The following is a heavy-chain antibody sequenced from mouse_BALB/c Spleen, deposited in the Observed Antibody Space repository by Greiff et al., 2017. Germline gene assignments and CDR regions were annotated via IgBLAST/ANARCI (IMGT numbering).Heavy chain of an antibody. Sequence: LKQPGSELVRPGASVKLSCKASGYTFTSYWMHWVKQRPGQGLEWIGNIYPGSGSTNYDEKFKSKATLTVDTSSSTAYMQLSSLTSEDSAVYYCTRWSTMITGDTYWGQGTLVTVSA. CDR2: IYPGSGST. CDR1: GYTFTSYW. CDR3: TRWSTMITGDTY. D-gene: IGHD2-4*01. J-gene: IGHJ3*01. V-gene: IGHV1S22*01.